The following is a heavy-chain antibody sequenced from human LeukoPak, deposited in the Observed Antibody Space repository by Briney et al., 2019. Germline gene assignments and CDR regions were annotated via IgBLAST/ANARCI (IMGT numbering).Heavy chain of an antibody. CDR1: GFTFDDYA. CDR2: IKQDGSEK. CDR3: ARKNGLDY. Sequence: PGGSLRLSCAASGFTFDDYAMHWVRQAPGKGLEWVANIKQDGSEKYYVDSVKGRFTISRDNAKNSLYLQMNSLRAEDTAVYYCARKNGLDYWGQGTLVTVSS. V-gene: IGHV3-7*01. J-gene: IGHJ4*02.